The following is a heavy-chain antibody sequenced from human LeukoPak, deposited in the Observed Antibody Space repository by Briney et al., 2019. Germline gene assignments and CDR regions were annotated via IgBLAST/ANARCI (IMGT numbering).Heavy chain of an antibody. J-gene: IGHJ4*02. D-gene: IGHD3-22*01. CDR3: ARVMRGNYYDSSGYYYADY. CDR1: GGTFSSYA. CDR2: ISAYNGNT. V-gene: IGHV1-18*04. Sequence: ASVKVSCKASGGTFSSYAISWVRQAPGQGLEWMGWISAYNGNTNYAQKLQGRVTMTTDTSTSTAYMELRSLRPDDTAVYYCARVMRGNYYDSSGYYYADYWGQGTLVTVSS.